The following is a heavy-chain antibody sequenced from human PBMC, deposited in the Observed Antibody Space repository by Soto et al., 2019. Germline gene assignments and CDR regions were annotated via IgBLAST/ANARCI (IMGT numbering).Heavy chain of an antibody. CDR2: IWYDGSNK. J-gene: IGHJ4*02. V-gene: IGHV3-33*01. CDR3: AINIGYWSGGSCYPGY. CDR1: GVTFSSYG. Sequence: PGGSLRLSCAASGVTFSSYGMHWVRQAPGKGLEWVAVIWYDGSNKYCADSVKGRFTISRDNSKNTLYRQMNSLRAEDRAVYYCAINIGYWSGGSCYPGYWGQGTLVTVSS. D-gene: IGHD2-15*01.